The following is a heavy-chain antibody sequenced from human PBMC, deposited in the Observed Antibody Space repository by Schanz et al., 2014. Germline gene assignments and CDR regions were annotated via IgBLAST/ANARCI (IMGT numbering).Heavy chain of an antibody. J-gene: IGHJ3*02. D-gene: IGHD3-22*01. CDR1: GGTFSSYA. V-gene: IGHV1-69*09. CDR2: IIPILGME. CDR3: ARDIQYHYDTSGPVGAFDI. Sequence: QVQLVQSGAEVKKPGASVKVSCKASGGTFSSYAFSWVRQAPGQRLEWMGKIIPILGMENYAQKFQGRVTITADISTSTAYMDLSSLRSDDTAVYYCARDIQYHYDTSGPVGAFDIWGQGTVVTVSS.